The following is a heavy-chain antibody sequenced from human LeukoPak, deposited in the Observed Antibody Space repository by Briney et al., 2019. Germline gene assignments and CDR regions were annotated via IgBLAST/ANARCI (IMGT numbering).Heavy chain of an antibody. CDR1: GFSASLNY. CDR3: ARVGDHFHWYLDL. CDR2: LYSGSDT. J-gene: IGHJ2*01. D-gene: IGHD3-3*02. Sequence: GGSLRLSCAASGFSASLNYMNWVRQAPGEGLEWASILYSGSDTYYADSVKGRFTISRDSSKNMLFLHMNSLRAEDTAVYYCARVGDHFHWYLDLWGRGTLVTVSS. V-gene: IGHV3-53*01.